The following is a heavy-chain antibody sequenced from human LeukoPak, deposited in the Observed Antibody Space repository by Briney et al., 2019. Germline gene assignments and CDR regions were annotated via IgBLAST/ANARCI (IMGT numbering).Heavy chain of an antibody. J-gene: IGHJ4*02. V-gene: IGHV3-7*01. CDR1: RFTFSSYW. Sequence: GGSLRLSCEASRFTFSSYWMSWVRQAPGKGLEWVANIKEDGSEKYYVDSVKGRFTISRDNAKNSLYLQMNSLRAEDTAVYYCARDWWVWGCYGSGTYYGSAYWGQGTLVTVSS. CDR3: ARDWWVWGCYGSGTYYGSAY. D-gene: IGHD3-10*01. CDR2: IKEDGSEK.